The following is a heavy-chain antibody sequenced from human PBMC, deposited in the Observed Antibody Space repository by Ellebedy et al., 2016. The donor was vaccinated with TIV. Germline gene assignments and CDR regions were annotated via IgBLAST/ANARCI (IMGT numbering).Heavy chain of an antibody. CDR1: GYTFTGYY. CDR2: INPNSGGT. V-gene: IGHV1-2*02. Sequence: ASVKVSCKASGYTFTGYYMHWVRQAPGQGLEWMGWINPNSGGTNYAQKFQGRVTMTRDTSISTAYMELSRLRSDDTAVYYCARPAAISYYYYGMDVWGQGTTVTVSS. D-gene: IGHD2-2*02. CDR3: ARPAAISYYYYGMDV. J-gene: IGHJ6*02.